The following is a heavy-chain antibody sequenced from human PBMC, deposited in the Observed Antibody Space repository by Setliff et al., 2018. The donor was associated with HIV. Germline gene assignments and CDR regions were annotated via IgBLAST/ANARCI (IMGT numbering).Heavy chain of an antibody. CDR2: IYYSGTT. Sequence: SETLSLTCTVSGASINSDAYYWSWIRQHPGRGLEWIGYIYYSGTTYYNPSLRSRVAISMDTSKNRFSLNLNSVTAADTAVYYCAREGYCSGGSCQRVNSAFDIWGLGTLVTVSS. CDR3: AREGYCSGGSCQRVNSAFDI. D-gene: IGHD2-15*01. CDR1: GASINSDAYY. V-gene: IGHV4-31*03. J-gene: IGHJ3*02.